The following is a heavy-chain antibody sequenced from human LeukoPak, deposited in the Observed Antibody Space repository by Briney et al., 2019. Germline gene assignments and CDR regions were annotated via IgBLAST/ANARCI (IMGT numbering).Heavy chain of an antibody. CDR1: GGSISSYY. J-gene: IGHJ5*02. CDR3: AREAAAGAPASQGFDP. D-gene: IGHD6-13*01. Sequence: SETLSLTCTVSGGSISSYYWSWIRQPAGKGLEWIGRIYTNGSTTYNPFLKSRVTMSVDTSTNQFSLKLSPVTAADTAVYYCAREAAAGAPASQGFDPWGQGTLVTVSS. V-gene: IGHV4-4*07. CDR2: IYTNGST.